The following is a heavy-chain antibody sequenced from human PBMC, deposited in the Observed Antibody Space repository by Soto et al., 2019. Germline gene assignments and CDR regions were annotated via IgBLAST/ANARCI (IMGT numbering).Heavy chain of an antibody. CDR1: GGSISSYY. J-gene: IGHJ6*03. CDR3: ARASGSGSYYNSFKYYYYYYMDV. CDR2: TYYSGST. V-gene: IGHV4-59*01. D-gene: IGHD3-10*01. Sequence: SETLSLTCTVSGGSISSYYWSWIRQPPGKGLEWIGYTYYSGSTNYNPSLKSRVTISVDTSKNQFSLKLSSVTAADTAVYYCARASGSGSYYNSFKYYYYYYMDVWGKGTTVTVSS.